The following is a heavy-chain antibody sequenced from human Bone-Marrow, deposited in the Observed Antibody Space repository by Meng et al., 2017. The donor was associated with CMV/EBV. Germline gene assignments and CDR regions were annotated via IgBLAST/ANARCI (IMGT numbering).Heavy chain of an antibody. V-gene: IGHV4-39*07. Sequence: SETLSLTCTVSGGSISSSNYYWGWIRQPPGKGLGWIGSIYYSGSTYYNPSLMSRVTISVDTSKNQFSLKLSSVTAADTAVYYCARVGYSSTPGIDYWGQGTLVTVSS. D-gene: IGHD6-19*01. CDR3: ARVGYSSTPGIDY. J-gene: IGHJ4*02. CDR1: GGSISSSNYY. CDR2: IYYSGST.